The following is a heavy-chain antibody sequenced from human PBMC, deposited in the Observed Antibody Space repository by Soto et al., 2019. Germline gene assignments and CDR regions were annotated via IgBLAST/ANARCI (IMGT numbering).Heavy chain of an antibody. CDR1: GGSISSSSYY. CDR3: ARHTHYGDYVNWFDP. J-gene: IGHJ5*02. V-gene: IGHV4-39*01. CDR2: IYYSGST. Sequence: SETLSLTCTVSGGSISSSSYYWGWIRQPPGKGLEWIGSIYYSGSTYYNPSLKSRVTISVDTSKNQFSLKLSSVTAADTAVYYCARHTHYGDYVNWFDPWGQGTLVTVSS. D-gene: IGHD4-17*01.